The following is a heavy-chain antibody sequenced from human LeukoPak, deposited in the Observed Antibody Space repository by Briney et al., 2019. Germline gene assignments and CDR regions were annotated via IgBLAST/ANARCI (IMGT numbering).Heavy chain of an antibody. CDR3: AREFPFSSGIGAFDY. J-gene: IGHJ4*02. V-gene: IGHV3-7*01. CDR1: RFTFSSYW. CDR2: IKQDGSEK. Sequence: PGGSLRLSCAASRFTFSSYWMSWVRQAPGKGLEWVANIKQDGSEKYYVDSVKGRFTISRDNAKNSLYLQMNSLRAEDAAVYYCAREFPFSSGIGAFDYWGQGTLVTVSS. D-gene: IGHD6-19*01.